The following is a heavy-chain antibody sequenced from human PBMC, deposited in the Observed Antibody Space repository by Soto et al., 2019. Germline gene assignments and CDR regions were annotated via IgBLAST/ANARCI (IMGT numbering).Heavy chain of an antibody. CDR3: ASGTLVRGHYYVDV. J-gene: IGHJ6*02. Sequence: SQTLSLTCVISGDSVTGNTAGWNWIRQSPSRGLEWLGRTYYRSKWYYDYAGSVKGRMTITPDTSRNQFSLQLISVSPEDTAVYYCASGTLVRGHYYVDVWGQGTTGTVSS. CDR1: GDSVTGNTAG. CDR2: TYYRSKWYY. V-gene: IGHV6-1*01. D-gene: IGHD3-10*01.